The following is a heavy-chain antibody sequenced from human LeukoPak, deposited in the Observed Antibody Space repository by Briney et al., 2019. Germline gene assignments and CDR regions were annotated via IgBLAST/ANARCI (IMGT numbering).Heavy chain of an antibody. CDR3: TRESGRSSWSSQWSFDL. CDR1: GGSISSSSYY. D-gene: IGHD6-13*01. V-gene: IGHV4-39*07. Sequence: SETLSLTCTVSGGSISSSSYYWGWIRQPPGKGLEWIVSIYYRGSTYYNPSLQSRVTTSVDTSENHFSLKLSSVTAADTAVYYCTRESGRSSWSSQWSFDLWGRGTLVTVSS. J-gene: IGHJ2*01. CDR2: IYYRGST.